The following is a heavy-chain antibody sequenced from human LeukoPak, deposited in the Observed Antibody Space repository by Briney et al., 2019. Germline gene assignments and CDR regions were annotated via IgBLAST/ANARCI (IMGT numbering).Heavy chain of an antibody. J-gene: IGHJ4*02. D-gene: IGHD6-13*01. CDR2: INPSGGST. Sequence: ASVKVSCKASGYTFTSYYMHWVRQAPGQGLEWMGIINPSGGSTSYAQKFQGRVTMTRDMSTSTVYMELSSLRSEDTAVYYCARDSSGSSSWYGYSFDYWGQGTLVTVSS. V-gene: IGHV1-46*01. CDR1: GYTFTSYY. CDR3: ARDSSGSSSWYGYSFDY.